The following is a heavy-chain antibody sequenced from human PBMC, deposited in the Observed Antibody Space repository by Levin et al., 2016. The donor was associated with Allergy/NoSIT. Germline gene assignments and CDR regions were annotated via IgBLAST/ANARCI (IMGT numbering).Heavy chain of an antibody. D-gene: IGHD1-26*01. CDR3: ATTVRATTTDF. V-gene: IGHV5-51*01. J-gene: IGHJ4*02. Sequence: VRQMPGKGLEWLGIIHPGDSEIRYSPSFQGHVTISADKSISTAYLQWSSLKASDTAMYYCATTVRATTTDFWGQGTLVTVSS. CDR2: IHPGDSEI.